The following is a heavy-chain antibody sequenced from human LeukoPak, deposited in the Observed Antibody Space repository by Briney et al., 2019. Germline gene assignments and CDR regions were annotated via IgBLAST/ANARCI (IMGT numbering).Heavy chain of an antibody. J-gene: IGHJ4*02. CDR2: ISSSSSYI. V-gene: IGHV3-21*01. CDR3: ARAFSGSYYYFDY. Sequence: GGSLRLSCAASGFTFSSYSMNWVRQAPGKGLEWVSSISSSSSYIYYADSVKGRCTISRDNAKNSLYLQMNSLRAEDTAVYYCARAFSGSYYYFDYWGQGTLVTVSS. D-gene: IGHD1-26*01. CDR1: GFTFSSYS.